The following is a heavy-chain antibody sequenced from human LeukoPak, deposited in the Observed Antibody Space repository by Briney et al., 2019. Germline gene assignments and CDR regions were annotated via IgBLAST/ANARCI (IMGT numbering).Heavy chain of an antibody. CDR3: ARRDKGYSGYVTLDY. V-gene: IGHV5-51*01. D-gene: IGHD5-12*01. Sequence: GESLKISCKGSGYSFTSYWIGWVRQMPGKGLEWMGIINPGYSDIRYSPSFQGQVTISADKSISTVYLQWSSLRASDTAIYYCARRDKGYSGYVTLDYWGQGTLVTVSS. CDR2: INPGYSDI. J-gene: IGHJ4*02. CDR1: GYSFTSYW.